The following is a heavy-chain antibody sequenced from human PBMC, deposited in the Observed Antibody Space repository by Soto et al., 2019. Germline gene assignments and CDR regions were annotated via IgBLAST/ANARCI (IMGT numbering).Heavy chain of an antibody. V-gene: IGHV5-51*01. Sequence: LGESLKISCKGSGYSFTSYWIGWVRQMPGKGLEWMGIIYPGGSDTRYSPSFQGQVTISADKSISTAYLQWSSLKASDTAMYYCARLWLSNYYYYGMDVWGQGTTVTVSS. CDR3: ARLWLSNYYYYGMDV. CDR2: IYPGGSDT. J-gene: IGHJ6*02. CDR1: GYSFTSYW. D-gene: IGHD3-10*01.